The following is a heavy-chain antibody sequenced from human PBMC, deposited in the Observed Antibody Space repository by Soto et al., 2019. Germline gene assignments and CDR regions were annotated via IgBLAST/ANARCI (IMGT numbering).Heavy chain of an antibody. V-gene: IGHV4-39*01. CDR3: ARRLGPYDSSGYNWFDP. D-gene: IGHD3-22*01. CDR2: IYYSGST. Sequence: SETLSLTCTVSGGSISSSSYYWGWIRQPPGKGLEWIGSIYYSGSTYYNPSLKSRVTISVDTSKNQFSLKLSSVTAADTAVYYCARRLGPYDSSGYNWFDPWGQGTLVTVSS. J-gene: IGHJ5*02. CDR1: GGSISSSSYY.